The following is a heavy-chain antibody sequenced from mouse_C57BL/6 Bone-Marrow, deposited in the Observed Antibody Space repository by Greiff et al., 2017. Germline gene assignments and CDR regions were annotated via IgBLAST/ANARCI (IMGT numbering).Heavy chain of an antibody. CDR3: ASIYYGSSYRYYFDY. CDR2: INPNNGGT. J-gene: IGHJ2*01. CDR1: GYTFTDYY. V-gene: IGHV1-26*01. Sequence: EVQLQQSGPELVKPGASVKISCKASGYTFTDYYMNWVKQSPGKSLEWIGDINPNNGGTSYNQKFKGKATLTVDKSSSTAYMELRSLTSEDSAVYYCASIYYGSSYRYYFDYWGQGTTLTVSS. D-gene: IGHD1-1*01.